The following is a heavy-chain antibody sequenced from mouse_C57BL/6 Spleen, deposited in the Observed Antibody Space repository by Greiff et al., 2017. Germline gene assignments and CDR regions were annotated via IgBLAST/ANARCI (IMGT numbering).Heavy chain of an antibody. CDR3: TKGGGLRRYFDY. V-gene: IGHV14-4*01. J-gene: IGHJ2*01. D-gene: IGHD2-4*01. CDR1: GFNIKDDY. Sequence: VQLQQSGAELVRPGASVKLSCTASGFNIKDDYMHWVKQRPEQGLEWIGWIDPENGDTEYASKFQGKATITADTSSNTAYLQLSSLTSEDTAVYYCTKGGGLRRYFDYWGQGTTLTVSS. CDR2: IDPENGDT.